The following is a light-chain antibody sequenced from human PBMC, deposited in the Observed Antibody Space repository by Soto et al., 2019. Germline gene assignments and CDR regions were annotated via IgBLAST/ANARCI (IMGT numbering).Light chain of an antibody. CDR1: QSVSSSY. CDR3: QQYGTSPAT. J-gene: IGKJ4*01. V-gene: IGKV3-20*01. Sequence: EIVLTQSPGTLSLSPGERATLSCRASQSVSSSYLAWYQQKPGQAPRLLIYAASSRATGIPDRFSGSGSGTDFTLTISRLEPEDIAAFYCQQYGTSPATFGGGTTVEIK. CDR2: AAS.